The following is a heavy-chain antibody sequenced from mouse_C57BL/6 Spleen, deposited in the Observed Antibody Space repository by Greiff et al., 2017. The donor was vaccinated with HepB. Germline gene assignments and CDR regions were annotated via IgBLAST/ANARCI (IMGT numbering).Heavy chain of an antibody. J-gene: IGHJ2*01. CDR3: TRGGYYPYFDY. V-gene: IGHV6-6*01. Sequence: EVQVVESGGGLVQPGGSMKLSCAASGFTFSDAWMDWVRQSPEKGLEWVAEIRNKANNHATYSAESVKGRFTISRDDSKSSVYLQMNSLRAEDTGIYYCTRGGYYPYFDYWGQGTTLTVSS. CDR2: IRNKANNHAT. CDR1: GFTFSDAW. D-gene: IGHD2-3*01.